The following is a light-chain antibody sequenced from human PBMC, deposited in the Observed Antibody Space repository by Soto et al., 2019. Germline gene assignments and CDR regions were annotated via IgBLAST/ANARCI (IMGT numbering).Light chain of an antibody. CDR2: GAS. CDR3: QQYGGSPPFT. Sequence: VLTQSPGTLSLSPGERATISCRASQSIGSSYLAWYQHKPGQAPRLLIYGASSRATGISHRFSGSGSGTDFTLTISRLEPEDCGVYYCQQYGGSPPFTFGQGTKLEIK. CDR1: QSIGSSY. V-gene: IGKV3-20*01. J-gene: IGKJ2*01.